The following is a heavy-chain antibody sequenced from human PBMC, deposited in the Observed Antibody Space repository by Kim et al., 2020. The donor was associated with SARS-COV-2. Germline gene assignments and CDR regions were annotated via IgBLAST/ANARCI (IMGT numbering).Heavy chain of an antibody. CDR1: GFTVSSNY. V-gene: IGHV3-53*01. D-gene: IGHD3-10*01. Sequence: GGSLRLSCAASGFTVSSNYMSWVRQAPGKGLEWVSVIYSGGSTYYADSVKGRFTISRDNSKNTLYLQMNSLRAEDTAVYYCARATYYYGSGSYGNWFDPWGQGTLVTVSS. CDR2: IYSGGST. J-gene: IGHJ5*02. CDR3: ARATYYYGSGSYGNWFDP.